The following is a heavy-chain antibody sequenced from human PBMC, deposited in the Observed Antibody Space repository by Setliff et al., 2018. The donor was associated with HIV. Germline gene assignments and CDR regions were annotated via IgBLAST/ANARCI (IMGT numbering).Heavy chain of an antibody. J-gene: IGHJ5*02. D-gene: IGHD4-17*01. Sequence: LRLSCITSGFTFGDHPMGWFRQAPGKGLEWVSFIRTKGYGATTEYAASVKGRFTISRDDSKGIAYLQMNSLKTEDTAVYYCSRGARPTDEFVWFDPWGQGTLVTVSS. V-gene: IGHV3-49*03. CDR2: IRTKGYGATT. CDR1: GFTFGDHP. CDR3: SRGARPTDEFVWFDP.